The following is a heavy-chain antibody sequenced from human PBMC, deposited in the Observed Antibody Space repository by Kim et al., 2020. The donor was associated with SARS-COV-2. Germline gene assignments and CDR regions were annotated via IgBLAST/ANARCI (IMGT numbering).Heavy chain of an antibody. J-gene: IGHJ5*02. CDR3: ARDSFGAYSSGWYNWFDP. CDR1: GFTFSDYY. V-gene: IGHV3-11*06. D-gene: IGHD6-19*01. Sequence: GGSLRLSCAASGFTFSDYYMSWIRQAPGKGLEWVSYISSSSSYTNYADSVKGRFTISRDNAKNSLYLQMNSLRAEDTAVYYCARDSFGAYSSGWYNWFDPWGQGTLVTVSS. CDR2: ISSSSSYT.